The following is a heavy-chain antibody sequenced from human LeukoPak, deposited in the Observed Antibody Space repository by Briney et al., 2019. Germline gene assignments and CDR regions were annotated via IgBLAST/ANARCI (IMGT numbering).Heavy chain of an antibody. D-gene: IGHD1-1*01. Sequence: GGSLRLSCAASGFTFSSNAMHWVRQAPGKGLEWVAVISYDGGNKFYTDSEKGRFTISRDNSKNTLYLQVNSLRAEDTAVYYCAREDDLLDYWGQGTLVTVSS. J-gene: IGHJ4*02. CDR1: GFTFSSNA. CDR3: AREDDLLDY. CDR2: ISYDGGNK. V-gene: IGHV3-30-3*01.